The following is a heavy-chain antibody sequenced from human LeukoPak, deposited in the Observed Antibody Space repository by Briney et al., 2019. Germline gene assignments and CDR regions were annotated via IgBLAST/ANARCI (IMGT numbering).Heavy chain of an antibody. Sequence: PGGSLRLSCAASGFTFSSYEMNWVRQAPGKGLEWVSYISSSGSTIYYADSVKGRFTISRDNAKNSLYLQMDSLRAEDTAVYYCASNGDYPLDYWGQGTLVTVSS. CDR1: GFTFSSYE. D-gene: IGHD4-17*01. J-gene: IGHJ4*02. V-gene: IGHV3-48*03. CDR3: ASNGDYPLDY. CDR2: ISSSGSTI.